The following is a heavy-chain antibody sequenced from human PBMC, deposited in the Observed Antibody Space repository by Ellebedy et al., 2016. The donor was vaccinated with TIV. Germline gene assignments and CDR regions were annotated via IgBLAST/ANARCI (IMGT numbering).Heavy chain of an antibody. D-gene: IGHD3-10*01. V-gene: IGHV3-21*01. Sequence: PGGSLRLSCAASGFTFSSYSMNWVRQAPGKGLEWVSSITSSSSYRFYADSVKGRFTISRDNAKNSLYLQMNSLRAEDTAVYYCARDLGEILPALNFYYWGQGSLVTVSS. J-gene: IGHJ4*02. CDR2: ITSSSSYR. CDR3: ARDLGEILPALNFYY. CDR1: GFTFSSYS.